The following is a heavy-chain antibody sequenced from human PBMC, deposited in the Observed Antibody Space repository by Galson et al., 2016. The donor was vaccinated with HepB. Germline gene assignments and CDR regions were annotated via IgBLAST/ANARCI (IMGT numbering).Heavy chain of an antibody. CDR1: GFSFRNYG. V-gene: IGHV3-33*01. J-gene: IGHJ6*02. CDR2: IWSDGSDK. CDR3: ARDRVIWSGYYGPFVGSGGDGMDV. D-gene: IGHD3-3*01. Sequence: SLRLSCAASGFSFRNYGMYWVRQAPGKGLEWVAVIWSDGSDKNYADAVKGRFTITRANYKNPLYRQMNSLRAEDTAVYYCARDRVIWSGYYGPFVGSGGDGMDVWGQGTTVTVSS.